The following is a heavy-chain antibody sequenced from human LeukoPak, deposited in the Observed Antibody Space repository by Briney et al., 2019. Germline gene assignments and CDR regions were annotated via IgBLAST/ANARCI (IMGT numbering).Heavy chain of an antibody. CDR3: AKDGGGLRFFDY. V-gene: IGHV3-23*01. D-gene: IGHD3-3*01. Sequence: GGSLRISCAASGFTFSNYAMSWVRQAPTKGLEWVSAISGCGGSTYYADSVKGRFTISRDNSKNTLYLKMNSLRAEDTAVYYCAKDGGGLRFFDYWGQGTLVTVSS. J-gene: IGHJ4*02. CDR2: ISGCGGST. CDR1: GFTFSNYA.